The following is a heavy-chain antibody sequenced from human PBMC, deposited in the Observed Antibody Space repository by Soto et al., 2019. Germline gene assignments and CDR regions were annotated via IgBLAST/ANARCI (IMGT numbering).Heavy chain of an antibody. CDR1: GYTFTNYD. J-gene: IGHJ4*02. CDR3: VRTRLCGGDCYSAYYFDF. Sequence: QVQLVQTEAEVKKLVASVKVSCKASGYTFTNYDINWVRQATGQGLERMGWMNPRSCNTGNVKKFQGRVTMTSNTSKRTDYMELTSLASVDTAVYYCVRTRLCGGDCYSAYYFDFWGQGALDTVSS. D-gene: IGHD2-21*02. CDR2: MNPRSCNT. V-gene: IGHV1-8*01.